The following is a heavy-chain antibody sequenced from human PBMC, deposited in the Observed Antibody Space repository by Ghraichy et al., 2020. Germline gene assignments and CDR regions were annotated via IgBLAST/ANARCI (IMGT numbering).Heavy chain of an antibody. CDR2: ISSGSSTI. J-gene: IGHJ4*02. D-gene: IGHD2-15*01. V-gene: IGHV3-11*01. CDR1: GFTFSDSY. CDR3: ARGEGGDHYSH. Sequence: GGSLRLSCAASGFTFSDSYMNWIRQAPGKGLEWVSHISSGSSTIYYADSVKGRFTISRDNAKNSLYLQMNSLRAEDTAVYYCARGEGGDHYSHWGQGTLVTVSS.